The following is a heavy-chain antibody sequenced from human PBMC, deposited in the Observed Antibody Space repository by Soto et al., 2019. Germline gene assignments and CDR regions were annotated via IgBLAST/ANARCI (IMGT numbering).Heavy chain of an antibody. D-gene: IGHD7-27*01. J-gene: IGHJ6*03. CDR3: ARRSTGDHYYYYYMDV. CDR2: ISGSGGST. CDR1: GFTFSSYA. Sequence: GGSLRLSCAASGFTFSSYAMSWVRQAPGKGLEWVSAISGSGGSTYYADSVKGRFTISRDNSKNTLYLQMNSLRAEDTAVYYCARRSTGDHYYYYYMDVWGNGTTVTVSS. V-gene: IGHV3-23*01.